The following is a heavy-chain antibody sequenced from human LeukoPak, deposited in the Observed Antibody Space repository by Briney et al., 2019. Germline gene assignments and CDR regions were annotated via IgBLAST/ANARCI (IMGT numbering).Heavy chain of an antibody. V-gene: IGHV3-21*01. CDR3: ARGGYYDSSGYSTFAEYFQH. CDR2: ISSSSSYI. D-gene: IGHD3-22*01. Sequence: GGSLRLSCAASGFTFSSYSMNWVRQAPGKGLEWVSSISSSSSYIYYADSVKGRFTISRDNAKNSLYLQMNSLRAEDTAVYYCARGGYYDSSGYSTFAEYFQHWGQGTLVTVSS. J-gene: IGHJ1*01. CDR1: GFTFSSYS.